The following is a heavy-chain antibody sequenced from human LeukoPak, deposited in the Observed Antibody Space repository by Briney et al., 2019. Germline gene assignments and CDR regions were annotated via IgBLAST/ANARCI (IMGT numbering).Heavy chain of an antibody. Sequence: RASVKVSCKASGYTFSNYGINWVRQAPGQGLEWMGWISAYNGNTNYAQKFQGRVTITTDESTSTAYMELSSLRSEDTAVYYCAREVGARQRPIAYFDYWGQGTLVTVSS. CDR2: ISAYNGNT. J-gene: IGHJ4*02. CDR1: GYTFSNYG. D-gene: IGHD3-16*01. V-gene: IGHV1-18*01. CDR3: AREVGARQRPIAYFDY.